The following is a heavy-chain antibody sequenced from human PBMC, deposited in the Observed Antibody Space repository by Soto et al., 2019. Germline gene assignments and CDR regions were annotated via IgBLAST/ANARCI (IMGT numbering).Heavy chain of an antibody. J-gene: IGHJ4*02. CDR3: ARGGSTGWFYFDF. V-gene: IGHV3-23*01. Sequence: GGSLRLACPASGVQFKSYSMNWVRHAPGKGLEWVASTPGSGGSSYYADSVKGRFTISRDNSKNTLYLDLNSLKAEDTAMYYCARGGSTGWFYFDFWGQGTQVTVSS. D-gene: IGHD6-19*01. CDR2: TPGSGGSS. CDR1: GVQFKSYS.